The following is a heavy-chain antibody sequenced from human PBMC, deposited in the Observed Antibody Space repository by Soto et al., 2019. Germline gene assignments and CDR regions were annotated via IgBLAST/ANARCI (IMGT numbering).Heavy chain of an antibody. D-gene: IGHD3-10*01. V-gene: IGHV3-23*01. J-gene: IGHJ6*02. CDR2: VSAGGDMT. CDR1: GFTFSSYA. CDR3: ARGDRGGSGSPASYYYSGLDV. Sequence: DVQLLESGGHLVQPGGSLRLSCAASGFTFSSYAMSWVRQAPGKGLEWVSSVSAGGDMTYYSDSVKGRFTISRDNSNNAPFRQMNSLRIEDTALYYCARGDRGGSGSPASYYYSGLDVRGQGTTVTVS.